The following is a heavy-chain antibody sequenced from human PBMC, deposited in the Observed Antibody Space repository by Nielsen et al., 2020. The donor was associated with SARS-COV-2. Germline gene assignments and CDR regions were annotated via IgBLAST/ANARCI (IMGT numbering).Heavy chain of an antibody. Sequence: ASVKVSCKASGYTFTSYGISWVRQAPGQGLEWMGWISVYNGNTNYAQKLQGRVTMTTDTSTSTAYMELRNLRSDDTAVYYCATFSDFWSGYFHWGQGTLVTVSS. V-gene: IGHV1-18*01. D-gene: IGHD3-3*01. CDR3: ATFSDFWSGYFH. CDR2: ISVYNGNT. J-gene: IGHJ4*02. CDR1: GYTFTSYG.